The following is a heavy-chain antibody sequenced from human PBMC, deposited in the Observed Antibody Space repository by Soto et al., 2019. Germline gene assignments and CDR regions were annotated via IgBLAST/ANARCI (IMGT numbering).Heavy chain of an antibody. D-gene: IGHD6-6*01. J-gene: IGHJ3*01. CDR2: ISNDGINK. V-gene: IGHV3-30*03. CDR3: ARGGSDSSSGDALNV. CDR1: GFILSNYG. Sequence: PGGSLRLSCAASGFILSNYGMHWVRQAPGKGLEWVAFISNDGINKFYAESVKGRFAISRDNSRNMQWLQMNSLRVEDTAVYYCARGGSDSSSGDALNVWGQGTMVTVSS.